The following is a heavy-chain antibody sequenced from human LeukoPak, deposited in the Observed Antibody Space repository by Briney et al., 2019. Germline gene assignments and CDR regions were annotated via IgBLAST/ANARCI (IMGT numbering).Heavy chain of an antibody. CDR1: GITLSNYG. CDR2: ISDSGGRT. D-gene: IGHD3-10*01. J-gene: IGHJ4*02. V-gene: IGHV3-23*01. CDR3: AKRGVVIRVFLVGFHKEAYYFDS. Sequence: PGGSLRLSCAVSGITLSNYGMSWVRQAPGKGPEWVAGISDSGGRTTYADSVRGRFTISRDNPKNTLYLQMNSLRAEDTAVYFCAKRGVVIRVFLVGFHKEAYYFDSWGQGALVTVSS.